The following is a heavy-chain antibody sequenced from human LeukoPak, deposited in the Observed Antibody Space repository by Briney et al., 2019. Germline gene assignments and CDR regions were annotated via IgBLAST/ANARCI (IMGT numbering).Heavy chain of an antibody. V-gene: IGHV1-3*01. Sequence: GGSLRLSCAASGFTFTSYAMHWVRQAPGQRLEWMGWINAGNGNTKYSQKFQGRVTITRDTSASTAYMELSSLRSEDTAVYYCATGPYSSSWYYYGMDVWGQGTTVTVSS. D-gene: IGHD6-13*01. CDR2: INAGNGNT. CDR1: GFTFTSYA. J-gene: IGHJ6*02. CDR3: ATGPYSSSWYYYGMDV.